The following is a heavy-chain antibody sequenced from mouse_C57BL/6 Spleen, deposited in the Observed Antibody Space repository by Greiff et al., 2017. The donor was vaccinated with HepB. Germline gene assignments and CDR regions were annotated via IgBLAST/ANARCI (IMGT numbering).Heavy chain of an antibody. J-gene: IGHJ2*01. D-gene: IGHD1-1*01. CDR3: ARSNYGSSGVDYFDY. CDR1: GYSFTGYF. Sequence: EVQLQQSGPELVKPGDSVKISCKASGYSFTGYFMNWVMQSHGKSLEWIGRINPYNGDTFYNQKFKGKATLTVDKSSRTAHMELRSLTSEDSAVYYCARSNYGSSGVDYFDYWGQGTTLTVSS. V-gene: IGHV1-20*01. CDR2: INPYNGDT.